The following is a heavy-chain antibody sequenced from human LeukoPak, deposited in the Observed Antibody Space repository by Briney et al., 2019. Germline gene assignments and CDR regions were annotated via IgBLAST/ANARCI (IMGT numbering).Heavy chain of an antibody. CDR2: INHSRST. D-gene: IGHD6-19*01. Sequence: SEALSLTCAVYGGSLSGYYWSWIRQPPGKGLEWIGEINHSRSTNYNPSLKSRVTISVDTSKNQFSLKLSSVTAADTAVYYCGRIKSSGGGAGMDVWGKGTTVTISS. J-gene: IGHJ6*03. CDR1: GGSLSGYY. V-gene: IGHV4-34*01. CDR3: GRIKSSGGGAGMDV.